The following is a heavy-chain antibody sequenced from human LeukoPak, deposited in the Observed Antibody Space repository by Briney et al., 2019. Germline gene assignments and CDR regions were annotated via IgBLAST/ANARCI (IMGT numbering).Heavy chain of an antibody. CDR2: IRFDGSSK. Sequence: TGGSLRLSCAASGFTFSNSGMHWVRQAPGKGLEWVAFIRFDGSSKFYTDSVKGRFTISRDNSKNTLNLQMNGLRAEDTAVYYCAKDYIYGGWGNAFDIWGQGTKVTVSS. D-gene: IGHD5-18*01. J-gene: IGHJ3*02. CDR3: AKDYIYGGWGNAFDI. CDR1: GFTFSNSG. V-gene: IGHV3-30*02.